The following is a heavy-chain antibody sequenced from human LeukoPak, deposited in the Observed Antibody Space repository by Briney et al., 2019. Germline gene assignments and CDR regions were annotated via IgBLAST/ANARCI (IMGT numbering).Heavy chain of an antibody. CDR2: IWYDGSNK. J-gene: IGHJ6*02. D-gene: IGHD3-16*01. Sequence: GRSLRLSCAASGFTFSSYGIHWVRQAPGKGLEWVAVIWYDGSNKYYADSVKGRFTISRDNSKNTLYLQMNSLRAEDTAVYYCARDRLPSRSSLQANYYGMDVWGQGTTVTVSS. V-gene: IGHV3-33*01. CDR3: ARDRLPSRSSLQANYYGMDV. CDR1: GFTFSSYG.